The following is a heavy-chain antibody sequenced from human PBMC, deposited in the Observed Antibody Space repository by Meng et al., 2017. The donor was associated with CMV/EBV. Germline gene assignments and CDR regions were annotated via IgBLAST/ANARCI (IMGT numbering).Heavy chain of an antibody. CDR2: IYYSGST. J-gene: IGHJ5*02. CDR1: GSISRSRYD. CDR3: ARIPRIAAAGTGWFDP. Sequence: GSISRSRYDWGEIRQAPGKGLEWIGSIYYSGSTYYNQSLKSRVTISVDTSKNQFSLKLSSVTAADTAVYYCARIPRIAAAGTGWFDPWGQGTLVTVSS. D-gene: IGHD6-13*01. V-gene: IGHV4-39*01.